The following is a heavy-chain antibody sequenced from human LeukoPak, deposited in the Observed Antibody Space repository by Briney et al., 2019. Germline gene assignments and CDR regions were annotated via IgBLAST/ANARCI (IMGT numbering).Heavy chain of an antibody. CDR2: IRYDGSNK. CDR3: ARGRYCSSTSCYGAFDI. D-gene: IGHD2-2*01. J-gene: IGHJ3*02. V-gene: IGHV3-30*02. CDR1: GFTFSSYG. Sequence: GGSLRLSCAASGFTFSSYGMHWVRQAPGKGLEWVAFIRYDGSNKYYADSVKGRFTISRDNSKNTLYLQMNSLRAEDTAIYYCARGRYCSSTSCYGAFDIWGQGTMVTVSS.